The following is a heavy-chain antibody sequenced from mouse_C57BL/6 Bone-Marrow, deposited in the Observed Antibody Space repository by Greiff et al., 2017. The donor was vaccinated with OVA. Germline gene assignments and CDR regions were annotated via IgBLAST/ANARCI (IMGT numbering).Heavy chain of an antibody. CDR2: ISSGGDYI. D-gene: IGHD1-1*01. CDR1: GFTFSSYA. CDR3: TRENGSSYGYYYAMDY. Sequence: EVQVVESGEGLVKPGGSLKLSCAASGFTFSSYAMSWVRQTPEKRLEWVAYISSGGDYIYYADTVKGRFTISRDNARNTLYLQMSSLKSEDTAMYYCTRENGSSYGYYYAMDYWGQGTSVTVSS. J-gene: IGHJ4*01. V-gene: IGHV5-9-1*02.